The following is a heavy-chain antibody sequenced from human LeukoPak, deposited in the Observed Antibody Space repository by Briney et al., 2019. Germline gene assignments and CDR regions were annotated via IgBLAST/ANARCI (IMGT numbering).Heavy chain of an antibody. J-gene: IGHJ4*02. CDR3: ARGTELLSY. CDR1: GYTFTNYY. CDR2: IIPNSGGT. V-gene: IGHV1-2*02. Sequence: VASVKVSCKASGYTFTNYYIHWVRQAPGQGLEWMGWIIPNSGGTNYAQKFQGRVTMTRDTSISTAYMELSRLRSEDTAVYYCARGTELLSYWGQGTLVTVSS. D-gene: IGHD3-10*01.